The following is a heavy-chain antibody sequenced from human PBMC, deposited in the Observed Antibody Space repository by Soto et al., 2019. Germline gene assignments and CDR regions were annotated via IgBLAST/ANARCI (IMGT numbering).Heavy chain of an antibody. J-gene: IGHJ4*02. CDR1: GVSLSSTRYY. V-gene: IGHV4-39*01. Sequence: PPETLSLTSAFSGVSLSSTRYYLVWLLPPPGNRLALIVSIYYSGSTYYNPSLKSRVTISVDTSKNQFSLKLSSVTAADTAVYYCARLKWYYDSSGYYYGYYFDYWGQGTLVTVSS. CDR2: IYYSGST. CDR3: ARLKWYYDSSGYYYGYYFDY. D-gene: IGHD3-22*01.